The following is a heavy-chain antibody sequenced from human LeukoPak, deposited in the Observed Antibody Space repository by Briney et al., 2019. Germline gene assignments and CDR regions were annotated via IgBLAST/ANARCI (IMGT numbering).Heavy chain of an antibody. CDR2: IYYSGST. V-gene: IGHV4-39*01. CDR1: SGSISSSNYY. CDR3: ARSSYSRSWYHYYFDY. D-gene: IGHD6-13*01. J-gene: IGHJ4*02. Sequence: PSETLSLTCTVSSGSISSSNYYWGWIRQPPGKGPEWIGSIYYSGSTYYNPSLKSRVTISVDTSKNQFSLKLSSVTAADTAVYYCARSSYSRSWYHYYFDYWGQGTLVTVSS.